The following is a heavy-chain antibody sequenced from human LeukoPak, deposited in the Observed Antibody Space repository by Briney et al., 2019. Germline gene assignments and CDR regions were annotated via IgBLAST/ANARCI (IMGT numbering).Heavy chain of an antibody. J-gene: IGHJ4*02. CDR1: GFTFSSYA. CDR2: ISGSGDNT. Sequence: PGGSLRLSCAASGFTFSSYALTWVRQAPGKGLERVSAISGSGDNTYYADSVKGRFTMSRDNSKNTLYLQMNSLRADDTAVYYCAKRCAISGSGSYWDYWGQGTLVTVSS. CDR3: AKRCAISGSGSYWDY. V-gene: IGHV3-23*01. D-gene: IGHD3-10*01.